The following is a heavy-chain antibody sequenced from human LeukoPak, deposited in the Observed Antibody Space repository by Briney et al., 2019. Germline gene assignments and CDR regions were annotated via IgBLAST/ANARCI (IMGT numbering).Heavy chain of an antibody. CDR1: GFTFSSYA. CDR3: AKGDRTIFGVVPTRFDY. J-gene: IGHJ4*02. Sequence: AGGSLRLSCAASGFTFSSYAMSWVRQAPGKGLEWVSAISGSGGSTYYADSVKGRFTISRDNSKNTLYLQMNSLRAEDTAVYYCAKGDRTIFGVVPTRFDYWGQGTLVTVSS. D-gene: IGHD3-3*01. V-gene: IGHV3-23*01. CDR2: ISGSGGST.